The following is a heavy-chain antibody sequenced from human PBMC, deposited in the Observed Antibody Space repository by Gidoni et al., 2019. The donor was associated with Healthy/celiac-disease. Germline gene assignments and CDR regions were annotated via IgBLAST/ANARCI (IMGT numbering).Heavy chain of an antibody. J-gene: IGHJ6*02. D-gene: IGHD6-13*01. Sequence: QVQLVESGGGVVQPGRSLRLSCAASGLTFRSYGMHWVRQAPGKGLEWVAVISYDGSNKYYADSVKGRFTISRDNSKNTLYLQMNSLRAEDTAVYYCAKDQSIAAAGLYGMDVWGQGTTVTVSS. V-gene: IGHV3-30*18. CDR2: ISYDGSNK. CDR1: GLTFRSYG. CDR3: AKDQSIAAAGLYGMDV.